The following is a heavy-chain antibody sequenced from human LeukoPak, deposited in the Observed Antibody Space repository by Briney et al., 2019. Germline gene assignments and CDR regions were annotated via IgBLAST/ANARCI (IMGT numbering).Heavy chain of an antibody. J-gene: IGHJ4*02. CDR1: GGSISSYY. Sequence: SETLSLTCTVSGGSISSYYWSWIRQPPGKGLEWIGYIYYSGSTNYNPSLKSRVTISVDTSKNQFSLKLSSVTAADTAVYYCARQRYSSSHFDYWGQGTLVTVSS. CDR2: IYYSGST. CDR3: ARQRYSSSHFDY. V-gene: IGHV4-59*08. D-gene: IGHD6-6*01.